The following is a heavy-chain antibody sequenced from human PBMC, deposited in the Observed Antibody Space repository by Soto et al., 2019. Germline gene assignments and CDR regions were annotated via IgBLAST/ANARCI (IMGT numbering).Heavy chain of an antibody. CDR2: IRSKAYGGTT. D-gene: IGHD3-10*01. J-gene: IGHJ5*02. CDR1: GFTFGDYA. Sequence: WSLRLSCTASGFTFGDYAMSWFRQAPGKGLEWVGFIRSKAYGGTTEYAASVKGRFTISRDDSKSIAYLQMNSLRTEDTAVYYCTRVYYYGSGSYYDGWFDPWGQGTLVTVSS. V-gene: IGHV3-49*03. CDR3: TRVYYYGSGSYYDGWFDP.